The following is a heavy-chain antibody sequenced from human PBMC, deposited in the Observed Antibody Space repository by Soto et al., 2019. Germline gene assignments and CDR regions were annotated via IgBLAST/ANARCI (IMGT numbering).Heavy chain of an antibody. Sequence: ASVKVSCKASGFTFTSSAVQWVRQARGQRLEWIGWIVVGSGNTNYAQKFQERVTITRDMSTSTAYMELSSLRSEDTAVYYCAADLRWDYYYYGMDVWGQGTTVTVSS. V-gene: IGHV1-58*01. CDR1: GFTFTSSA. CDR3: AADLRWDYYYYGMDV. CDR2: IVVGSGNT. J-gene: IGHJ6*02. D-gene: IGHD4-17*01.